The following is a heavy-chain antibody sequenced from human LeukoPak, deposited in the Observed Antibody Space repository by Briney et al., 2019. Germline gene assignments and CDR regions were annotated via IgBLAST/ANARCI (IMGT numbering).Heavy chain of an antibody. V-gene: IGHV1-2*02. CDR2: INPNSGGT. Sequence: ASVKVSCKASGYTFTGYYMHWVRQAPGQGLEWMGWINPNSGGTNYAQKFQGRVTMTRDTSISTAYMELSRLRSGDTAVYYCAREYVDTAMVPTFDYWGQGTLVTVSS. J-gene: IGHJ4*02. CDR3: AREYVDTAMVPTFDY. CDR1: GYTFTGYY. D-gene: IGHD5-18*01.